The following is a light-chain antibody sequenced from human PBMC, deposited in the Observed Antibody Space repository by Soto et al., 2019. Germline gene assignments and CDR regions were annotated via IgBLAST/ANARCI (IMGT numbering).Light chain of an antibody. V-gene: IGKV3-11*01. J-gene: IGKJ5*01. CDR1: QSVATY. Sequence: EIVLTQSPATLSLSPGERATLSCRASQSVATYLAWYQHKPGQAPRLLIYDASNRATGIPARFSGSGSGTDFTLTISSLEHEDFAVYYCQQRIKWPITFGQGTRLEI. CDR2: DAS. CDR3: QQRIKWPIT.